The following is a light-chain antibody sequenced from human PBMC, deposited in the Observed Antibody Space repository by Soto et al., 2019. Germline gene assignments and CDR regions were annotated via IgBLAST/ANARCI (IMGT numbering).Light chain of an antibody. V-gene: IGKV1-5*03. Sequence: DLQMTPSPSTLSASVGDRVTITCRASQSISSWLAWYQQKPGKAPKLLIYKASSLESGVPSRFSGSGSGTEFTLTISSLQRDDFATYYCQQYESYWTFGQGTKVEIK. J-gene: IGKJ1*01. CDR2: KAS. CDR3: QQYESYWT. CDR1: QSISSW.